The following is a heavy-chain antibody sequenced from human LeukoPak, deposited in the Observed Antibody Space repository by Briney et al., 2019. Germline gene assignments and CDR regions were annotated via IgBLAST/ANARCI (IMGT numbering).Heavy chain of an antibody. CDR2: IIPIFGTA. V-gene: IGHV1-69*05. J-gene: IGHJ5*02. CDR3: GRDHHAGENWFDP. CDR1: GGTFSSYS. D-gene: IGHD3-16*01. Sequence: SVKLSCNASGGTFSSYSISWVRQAPGQWREWMGWIIPIFGTANYAQKFQGRATISTDESTSTAYMELSSLISEDTSLYYCGRDHHAGENWFDPCGQGSLVTVYS.